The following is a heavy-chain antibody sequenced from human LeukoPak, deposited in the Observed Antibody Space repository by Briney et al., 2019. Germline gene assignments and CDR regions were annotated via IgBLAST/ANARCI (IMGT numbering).Heavy chain of an antibody. CDR2: ISGSGGST. CDR3: AKDRGSSSPMRYYFDY. CDR1: GFTFSSYA. D-gene: IGHD6-6*01. V-gene: IGHV3-23*01. J-gene: IGHJ4*02. Sequence: GGSLRLSCAASGFTFSSYALSWVRQAPGKGLEWVSAISGSGGSTYYADSVKGRFSISIDSSKNTLYLQMDSLRAEDTAVYYCAKDRGSSSPMRYYFDYWGQGTLVTVSS.